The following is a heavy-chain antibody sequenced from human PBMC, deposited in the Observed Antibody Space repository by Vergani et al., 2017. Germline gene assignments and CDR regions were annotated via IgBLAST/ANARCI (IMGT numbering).Heavy chain of an antibody. CDR2: MYYSGST. Sequence: QVQLQESGPGLVKPSETLSLTCTVSGGSINSYYWSWIRQPPGKGLEWIGYMYYSGSTNYNPSLKSRVTISVDTSKNQFSLKLSSVTSADTAVYYCARGPDLDYWGQGTLVTVSS. CDR1: GGSINSYY. V-gene: IGHV4-59*01. CDR3: ARGPDLDY. J-gene: IGHJ4*02.